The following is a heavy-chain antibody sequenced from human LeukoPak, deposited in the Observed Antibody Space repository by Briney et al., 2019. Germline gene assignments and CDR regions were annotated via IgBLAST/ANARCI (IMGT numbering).Heavy chain of an antibody. CDR3: ASALVGSVSYFDY. CDR1: GFTFSNNA. V-gene: IGHV3-48*01. Sequence: GGSLRLSCAASGFTFSNNAMSWVRQAPGKGLEWVSYISSSSSTIYYADSVKGRFTISRDNAKNSLYLQMNSLRAEDTAVYYCASALVGSVSYFDYWGQGTLVTVSS. J-gene: IGHJ4*02. D-gene: IGHD1-26*01. CDR2: ISSSSSTI.